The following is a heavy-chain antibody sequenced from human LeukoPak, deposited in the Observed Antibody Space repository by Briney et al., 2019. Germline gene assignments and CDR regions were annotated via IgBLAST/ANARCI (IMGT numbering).Heavy chain of an antibody. J-gene: IGHJ4*02. D-gene: IGHD7-27*01. Sequence: GSLRLSRAASGFTFSSYAMHWVRQAPGKGLEWVTVISYDGSNKYPADSVKGRFTISRDNSKNTLYLQMNSLRAEDTAVYYCARGLLTGDLDFWGQGTLVTVSS. CDR1: GFTFSSYA. CDR2: ISYDGSNK. CDR3: ARGLLTGDLDF. V-gene: IGHV3-30*01.